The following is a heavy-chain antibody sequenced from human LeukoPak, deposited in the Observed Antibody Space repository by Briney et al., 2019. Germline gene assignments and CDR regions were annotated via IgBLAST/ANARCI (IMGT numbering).Heavy chain of an antibody. V-gene: IGHV3-33*01. CDR2: IWYDGSNK. CDR3: ARDLDYGDYGGSSTTLIDY. J-gene: IGHJ4*02. D-gene: IGHD4-17*01. Sequence: PGRSLRLSCAASGFTFSSYGMHWVRQAPGKGLEWVAVIWYDGSNKYYADSVKGRFTISRDNSKNTLYLQMNSLRAEDTAVYYCARDLDYGDYGGSSTTLIDYWGQGTLVTVSS. CDR1: GFTFSSYG.